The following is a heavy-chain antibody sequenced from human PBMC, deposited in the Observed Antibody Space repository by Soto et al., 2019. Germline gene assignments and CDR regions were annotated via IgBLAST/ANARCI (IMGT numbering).Heavy chain of an antibody. V-gene: IGHV6-1*01. CDR3: ARDLSARPNRYLHSLAA. CDR2: TYYRSKWYN. Sequence: PSQTHSLTCAISGDRVSSNSAAWNCIRQSPSRGLEWLGRTYYRSKWYNDYAVSVKSRITINPDTSKNQFSLQLNSVTPEDTAVYYCARDLSARPNRYLHSLAARGKGTTVSAS. CDR1: GDRVSSNSAA. D-gene: IGHD6-19*01. J-gene: IGHJ6*03.